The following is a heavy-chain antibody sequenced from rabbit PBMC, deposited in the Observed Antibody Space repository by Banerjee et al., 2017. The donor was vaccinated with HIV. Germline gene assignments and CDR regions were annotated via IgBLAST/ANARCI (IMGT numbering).Heavy chain of an antibody. D-gene: IGHD6-1*01. V-gene: IGHV1S45*01. CDR3: ARADGFENYFNL. CDR1: GFSFSSDYW. CDR2: ILLGSTYIT. Sequence: QEQLEESGGDLVKPGASLTLTCTASGFSFSSDYWIYWVRQAPGKGLEWIARILLGSTYITHYATWATGRFTISKTSSTTVTLQVTSLTAADTATYFCARADGFENYFNLWGPGTLVTDS. J-gene: IGHJ4*01.